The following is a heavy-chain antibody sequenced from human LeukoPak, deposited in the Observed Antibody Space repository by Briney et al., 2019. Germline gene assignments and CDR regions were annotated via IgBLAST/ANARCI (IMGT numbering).Heavy chain of an antibody. CDR1: GVSISNHY. D-gene: IGHD2-15*01. J-gene: IGHJ4*02. Sequence: SETLSLTCTVSGVSISNHYSSWIRQPPGKGLEWIGYIYYTGNTNYNPSLKGRVTISEDTSENQVSLELSSVTAADTAVYYCVRHSRVVAFDYWGQGNLVTVSS. V-gene: IGHV4-59*08. CDR3: VRHSRVVAFDY. CDR2: IYYTGNT.